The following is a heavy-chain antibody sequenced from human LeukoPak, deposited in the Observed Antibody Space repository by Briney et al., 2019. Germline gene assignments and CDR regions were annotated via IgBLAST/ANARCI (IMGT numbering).Heavy chain of an antibody. CDR2: IYYSGST. CDR1: GGSISSYY. V-gene: IGHV4-59*08. D-gene: IGHD3-22*01. J-gene: IGHJ4*02. CDR3: ARFRVITGYFDY. Sequence: SETLSLTCAVSGGSISSYYWSWIRQPPGKGLEWIGYIYYSGSTNYNPSLKSRVTISVDTSKNQFSLKLSSVTAADTAVYYCARFRVITGYFDYWGQGTLVTVSS.